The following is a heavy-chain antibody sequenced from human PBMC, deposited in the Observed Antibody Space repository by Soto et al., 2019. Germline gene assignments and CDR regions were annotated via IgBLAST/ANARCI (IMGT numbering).Heavy chain of an antibody. Sequence: PGGSLRLSCAASGFTFSSHVMNWVRQAPGKGLEYVSAISSNGKNTYYADSVKGRFIISRDNSKNTLYLQMSSLRAEDTALYYCVKIGTTNRNFFDYWGQGTLVTVSS. CDR2: ISSNGKNT. V-gene: IGHV3-64D*06. D-gene: IGHD1-26*01. CDR3: VKIGTTNRNFFDY. CDR1: GFTFSSHV. J-gene: IGHJ4*02.